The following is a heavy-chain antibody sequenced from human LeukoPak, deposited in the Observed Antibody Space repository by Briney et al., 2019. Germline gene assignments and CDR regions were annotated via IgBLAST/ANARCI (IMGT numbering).Heavy chain of an antibody. CDR1: GGTFSSYA. D-gene: IGHD6-19*01. CDR3: ARDYSSGWYDY. J-gene: IGHJ4*02. Sequence: GSSVKVSCKASGGTFSSYAFSWVRQTPGQGLEWMGRIIPIIGIANYAQKFQGRVTITADKSTSTAYIELRSLRSEDTAVYYCARDYSSGWYDYWGQGTLVTVSS. V-gene: IGHV1-69*04. CDR2: IIPIIGIA.